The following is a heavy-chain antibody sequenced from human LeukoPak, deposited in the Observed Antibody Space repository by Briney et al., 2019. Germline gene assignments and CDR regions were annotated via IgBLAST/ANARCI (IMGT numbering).Heavy chain of an antibody. D-gene: IGHD2-21*02. V-gene: IGHV3-43*02. CDR3: AKPQVTANWYYFHY. J-gene: IGHJ4*02. CDR1: GFTFDDYA. Sequence: PGGSLRLSCAASGFTFDDYAMHWVRQAPGKGLEWVSLIGGDGGSTYYADSVKGRFTISRDNSKNSLYLQMNSLRPDDMAVYFCAKPQVTANWYYFHYWGQGTLVTVSS. CDR2: IGGDGGST.